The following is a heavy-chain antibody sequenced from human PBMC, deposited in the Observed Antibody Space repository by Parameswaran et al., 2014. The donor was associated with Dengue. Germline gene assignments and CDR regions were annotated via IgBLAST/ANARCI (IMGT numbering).Heavy chain of an antibody. J-gene: IGHJ4*02. V-gene: IGHV1-69*01. CDR2: IIPIFGTA. D-gene: IGHD6-19*01. Sequence: WVRQAPGQGLEWMGGIIPIFGTANYAQKFQGRVTITADESTSTAYMELSSLRSEDTAVYYCARDRIAVAGTFDYWGQGTLVTVSS. CDR3: ARDRIAVAGTFDY.